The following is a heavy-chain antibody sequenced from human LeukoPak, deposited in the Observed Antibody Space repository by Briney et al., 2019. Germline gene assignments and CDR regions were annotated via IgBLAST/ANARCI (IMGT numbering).Heavy chain of an antibody. CDR1: GFTVSSNY. Sequence: GGSLRLSCAASGFTVSSNYMSWVRQAPGKGLEWVANIKQDGSEKYYVDSVKGRFTISRDNAKNSLYLQMNSLRAEDTAVYYCARAPANIVVVPAATCFDYWGQGTLVTVSS. V-gene: IGHV3-7*03. J-gene: IGHJ4*02. D-gene: IGHD2-2*01. CDR3: ARAPANIVVVPAATCFDY. CDR2: IKQDGSEK.